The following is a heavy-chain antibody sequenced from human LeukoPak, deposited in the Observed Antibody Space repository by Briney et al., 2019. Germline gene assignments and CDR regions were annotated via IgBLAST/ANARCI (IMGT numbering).Heavy chain of an antibody. CDR3: ARDAPQGRAVAGWIGWYFDL. D-gene: IGHD6-19*01. Sequence: GGSLRLSCAASGFTFSSYWISWVRQAPGKGLEWVANIKQDGSEKYYVDSVKGRFTISRDNAKNSLYLQMNSLRAEDTAVYYCARDAPQGRAVAGWIGWYFDLWGRGTLVTVSS. CDR1: GFTFSSYW. CDR2: IKQDGSEK. J-gene: IGHJ2*01. V-gene: IGHV3-7*01.